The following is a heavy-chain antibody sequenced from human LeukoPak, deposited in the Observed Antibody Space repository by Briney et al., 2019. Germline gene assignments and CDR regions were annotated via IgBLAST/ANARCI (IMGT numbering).Heavy chain of an antibody. CDR1: GFTFSSHA. CDR2: ISYDGGNK. Sequence: GESLRLSCAASGFTFSSHAMHWVRQAPGKGLEWVAVISYDGGNKYHADSVRGRFTISRDNSNNMLHLQMNSLRPDDTAVYYCARDLSHYYYNLDVWGQGTTVTVSS. V-gene: IGHV3-30*01. CDR3: ARDLSHYYYNLDV. J-gene: IGHJ6*02.